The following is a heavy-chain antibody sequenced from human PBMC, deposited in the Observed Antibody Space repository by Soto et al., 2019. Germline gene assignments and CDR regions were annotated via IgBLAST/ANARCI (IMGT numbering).Heavy chain of an antibody. V-gene: IGHV1-46*01. CDR1: GYTFTNSY. Sequence: QVQLVQSGAEVRKPGASVKVSCKASGYTFTNSYMHWVRQAPGQGFEWMGRINLSGGRTDYAQRFRGKFPIAIDTSMSTGYKELSGLGSEDTAMYYCATNIVHFSRGSCAYDWYFDHWGRGTLVTVST. D-gene: IGHD2-15*01. CDR2: INLSGGRT. CDR3: ATNIVHFSRGSCAYDWYFDH. J-gene: IGHJ2*01.